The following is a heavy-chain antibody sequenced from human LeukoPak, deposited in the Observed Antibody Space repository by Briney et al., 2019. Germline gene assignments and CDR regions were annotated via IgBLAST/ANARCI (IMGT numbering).Heavy chain of an antibody. CDR3: ARHAWRFDS. CDR2: TNQDGSEK. J-gene: IGHJ4*02. CDR1: GFTVSSNY. D-gene: IGHD2-2*01. Sequence: GGSLRLSCAASGFTVSSNYMSWVRQAPGKGLEWVANTNQDGSEKSYVDSVKGRFTISRDNAKNSLYLQMNSLRAEDTAVYYCARHAWRFDSWGQGTLVTVSS. V-gene: IGHV3-7*05.